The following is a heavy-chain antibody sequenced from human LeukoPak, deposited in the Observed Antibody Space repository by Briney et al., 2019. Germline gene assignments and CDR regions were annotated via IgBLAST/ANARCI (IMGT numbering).Heavy chain of an antibody. CDR3: ASGRGYSYEYYFDY. J-gene: IGHJ4*02. CDR1: GGSISSSGSY. D-gene: IGHD5-18*01. CDR2: IYTSGST. V-gene: IGHV4-61*02. Sequence: PSETLTLTCTVSGGSISSSGSYWSWIRQPAGKGLEWIGRIYTSGSTDDNPSLKSRVTISVDKSKNQFSLKLSSVTAADTAVYYCASGRGYSYEYYFDYWGQGTLVTVSS.